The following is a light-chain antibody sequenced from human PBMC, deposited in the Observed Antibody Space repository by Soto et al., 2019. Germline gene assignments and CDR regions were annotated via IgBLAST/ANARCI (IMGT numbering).Light chain of an antibody. V-gene: IGLV2-23*01. CDR2: EGS. J-gene: IGLJ2*01. CDR1: SSDVGSYNL. CDR3: CSYAGSSTWVV. Sequence: QSALTQPASVSGSPGQSITISCTGTSSDVGSYNLVSWYQQHPGKAPKLMIYEGSKRPSGVSNRFSGSKSGNTASLTISGLQAEDEADYYGCSYAGSSTWVVFGGGTKLTVL.